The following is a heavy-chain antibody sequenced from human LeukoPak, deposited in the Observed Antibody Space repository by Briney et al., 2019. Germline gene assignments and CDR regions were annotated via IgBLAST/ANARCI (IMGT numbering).Heavy chain of an antibody. CDR1: GFTFSTSA. J-gene: IGHJ3*02. CDR3: AKHTSGGAFDI. D-gene: IGHD6-19*01. V-gene: IGHV3-23*01. Sequence: GGSLRLSSTASGFTFSTSAMSWVRQAPGKGLEWVSAISHGGDSTDYADSVKGRFTISRDNSKNTLSLQMNSLRAEDTSVYFCAKHTSGGAFDIWGQGTMVTVSS. CDR2: ISHGGDST.